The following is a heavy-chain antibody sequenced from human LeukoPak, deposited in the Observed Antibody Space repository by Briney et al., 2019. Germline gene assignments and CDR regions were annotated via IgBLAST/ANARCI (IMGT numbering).Heavy chain of an antibody. CDR3: VNGESFYGDYGFDY. V-gene: IGHV3-30*04. CDR2: ISYDGSNK. D-gene: IGHD4-17*01. CDR1: GFTFSSYA. J-gene: IGHJ4*02. Sequence: GGSLRLSCAASGFTFSSYAMHWVRQAPGKGLEWVAVISYDGSNKYYADSVKGRFTISRDNSKNTLYLQMNSLRAEDTAVYYCVNGESFYGDYGFDYWGQGTLVTVSS.